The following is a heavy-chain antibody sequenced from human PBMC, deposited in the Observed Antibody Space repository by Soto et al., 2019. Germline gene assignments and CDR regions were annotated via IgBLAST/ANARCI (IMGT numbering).Heavy chain of an antibody. CDR1: GFIFSDYD. CDR3: GRQAARWHGGGGWFDP. J-gene: IGHJ5*02. Sequence: EVQLVESGGGLVQPGGSLRLSCAASGFIFSDYDMHWVRQGTGGGLEWVAAIGTLSDTFYADSVKGRFTISRENAKNFLDLQMDRPGDGGTAVYYCGRQAARWHGGGGWFDPWGQGTLVTVSS. D-gene: IGHD3-16*01. V-gene: IGHV3-13*01. CDR2: IGTLSDT.